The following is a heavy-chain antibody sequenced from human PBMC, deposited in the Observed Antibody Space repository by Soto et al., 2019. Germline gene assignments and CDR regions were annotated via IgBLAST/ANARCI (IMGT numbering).Heavy chain of an antibody. CDR2: IYYSGST. D-gene: IGHD3-3*01. CDR1: GGSISSSSYY. CDR3: ARRIRFLEWFPLCGWFDP. Sequence: SETLSLTCTVSGGSISSSSYYWGWIRQPPGKGLEWIGSIYYSGSTYYNPSLKSRVTISVNTSKNQFSLKLNSVTAAETAVYYCARRIRFLEWFPLCGWFDPWGQGTLVTVSS. J-gene: IGHJ5*02. V-gene: IGHV4-39*01.